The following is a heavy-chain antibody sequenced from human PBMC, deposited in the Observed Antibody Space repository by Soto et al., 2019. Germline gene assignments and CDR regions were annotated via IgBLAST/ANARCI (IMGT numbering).Heavy chain of an antibody. J-gene: IGHJ4*02. D-gene: IGHD3-22*01. CDR3: ARRGSSWARGHCDSSGYLDY. V-gene: IGHV4-34*01. CDR1: GGSFSGYF. CDR2: TNHRGST. Sequence: PSETLSLTCAVNGGSFSGYFWSWIRQSPGKGLEWIGETNHRGSTNYNPSLESRVTVSADTSKNQFSLKLSSLTAADTAVYYCARRGSSWARGHCDSSGYLDYWGQGTLVTVSS.